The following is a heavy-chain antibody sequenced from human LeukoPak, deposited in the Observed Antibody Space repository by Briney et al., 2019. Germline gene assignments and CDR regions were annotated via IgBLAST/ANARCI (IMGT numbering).Heavy chain of an antibody. V-gene: IGHV3-23*01. CDR1: GFTFSSYA. CDR3: AKDPYGSGRSYFDY. CDR2: ISGSGGST. Sequence: PRGSLRLSCAASGFTFSSYAMSWVRQAPGKGLEWVSAISGSGGSTYYADSVKGRFTISRDNSKNTLYLQMNSLRAEDTAVYYCAKDPYGSGRSYFDYWGQGTLVTVSS. D-gene: IGHD3-10*01. J-gene: IGHJ4*02.